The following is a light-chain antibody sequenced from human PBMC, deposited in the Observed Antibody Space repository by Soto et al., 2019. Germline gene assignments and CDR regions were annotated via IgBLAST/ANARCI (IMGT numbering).Light chain of an antibody. CDR1: QSVGSY. V-gene: IGKV3-11*01. Sequence: EIVLTQSPATLSLSPGERATLSCRASQSVGSYLAWYQQKSGQAPRLLMYGAVNRATGIPARFSGSGSGTDFTHTISSLESEDFAVYYCKQESLWPYTFGQGTELEIK. CDR2: GAV. J-gene: IGKJ2*01. CDR3: KQESLWPYT.